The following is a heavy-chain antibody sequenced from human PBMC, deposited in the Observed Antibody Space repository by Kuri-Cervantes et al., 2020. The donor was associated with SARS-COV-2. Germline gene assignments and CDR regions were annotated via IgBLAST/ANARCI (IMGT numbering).Heavy chain of an antibody. Sequence: SGPTLVKPTQTLTLTCTFSGFSLTTIGVGVGWVRQPPGKALEWLALIFWNNNQRYSPSLESRLSITKDTSKNQVILTMTNVDPVDTATYYCAHSCDTSVHDYYVYAFDMWGPGTTVTVSS. CDR3: AHSCDTSVHDYYVYAFDM. D-gene: IGHD3-10*02. CDR1: GFSLTTIGVG. CDR2: IFWNNNQ. J-gene: IGHJ3*02. V-gene: IGHV2-5*01.